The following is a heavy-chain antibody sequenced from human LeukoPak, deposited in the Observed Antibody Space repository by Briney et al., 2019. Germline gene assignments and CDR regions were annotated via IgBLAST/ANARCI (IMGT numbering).Heavy chain of an antibody. CDR3: TKDGED. CDR1: GFTTFSH. J-gene: IGHJ4*02. CDR2: ITGGGTIT. V-gene: IGHV3-23*01. D-gene: IGHD2-21*01. Sequence: GGSLRLSCAASGFTTFSHMTWVRQAPGKGLEWVSHITGGGTITYYSDSVKGRFTISRDNSKNTVYLQMSRLRAEDTAVYYCTKDGEDWGQGTLVTVSS.